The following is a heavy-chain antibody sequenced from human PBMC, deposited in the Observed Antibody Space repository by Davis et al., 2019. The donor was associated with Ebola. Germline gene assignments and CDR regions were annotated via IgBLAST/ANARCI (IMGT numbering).Heavy chain of an antibody. J-gene: IGHJ4*02. Sequence: MPSETLSLTCAVSGGSISSSNWWSWVRQPPGKGLEWIGEINHSGSTNYNPSLKSRVTISVDTSKNQFSLKLSSVTAADTAVYYCARGTGATGPPDYWGQGTLVTVSS. D-gene: IGHD1-1*01. V-gene: IGHV4-4*02. CDR1: GGSISSSNW. CDR2: INHSGST. CDR3: ARGTGATGPPDY.